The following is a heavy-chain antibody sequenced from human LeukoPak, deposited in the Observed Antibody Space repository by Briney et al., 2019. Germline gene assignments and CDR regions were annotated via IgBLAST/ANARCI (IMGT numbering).Heavy chain of an antibody. Sequence: PGGSLRLSCAASGFTFSSYAMSWFRQAPGKGLEWVSAISGSGGSTYYADSVKGRFTISRDNSKNTLYLQMNSLRVEDTAVYYCAKNRLFITLVNMDVWGKGTTVTVSS. CDR3: AKNRLFITLVNMDV. CDR1: GFTFSSYA. J-gene: IGHJ6*03. V-gene: IGHV3-23*01. CDR2: ISGSGGST. D-gene: IGHD3-10*01.